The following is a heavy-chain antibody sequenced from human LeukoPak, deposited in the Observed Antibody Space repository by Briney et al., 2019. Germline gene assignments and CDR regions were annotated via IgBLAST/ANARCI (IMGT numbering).Heavy chain of an antibody. D-gene: IGHD4-11*01. J-gene: IGHJ4*02. Sequence: GASVKVSCKASGGTFISYAISWVRQAPGQGLELMGGIIPIFGTANYAQKFQGRVTITADESTSTAYMELSSLRSEDTAVYYCARGLYSSVYYFDYWGQGTLVTVSS. CDR2: IIPIFGTA. CDR1: GGTFISYA. V-gene: IGHV1-69*13. CDR3: ARGLYSSVYYFDY.